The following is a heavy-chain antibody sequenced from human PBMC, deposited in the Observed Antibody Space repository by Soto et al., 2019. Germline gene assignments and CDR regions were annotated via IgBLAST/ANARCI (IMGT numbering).Heavy chain of an antibody. CDR2: ILVGGST. V-gene: IGHV3-23*01. CDR1: GFICSSYD. CDR3: ARGPSKRITIFGVVIMKGVAAFDI. J-gene: IGHJ3*02. Sequence: AGGSLRLSCAVSGFICSSYDMSWVRQAPGKGLEWVSTILVGGSTHYEDSVKGRFTISRDTSKNTVYLQMNSLTAGDTAVYYCARGPSKRITIFGVVIMKGVAAFDIWGQGTMVTVSS. D-gene: IGHD3-3*01.